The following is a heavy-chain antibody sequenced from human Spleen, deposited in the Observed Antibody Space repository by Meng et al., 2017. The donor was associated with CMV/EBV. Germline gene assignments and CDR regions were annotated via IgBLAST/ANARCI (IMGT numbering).Heavy chain of an antibody. CDR1: EFTFSNYD. CDR2: ISGSSSAV. V-gene: IGHV3-48*03. J-gene: IGHJ3*02. CDR3: ARIKAYYYDSSGYHYRAFDI. D-gene: IGHD3-22*01. Sequence: GESLKISCEASEFTFSNYDMNWVRQAPGKGLEWVSFISGSSSAVFYADSVKGRFTISRDNAKNSLYLQMNSLRAEDTAVYYCARIKAYYYDSSGYHYRAFDIWGQGTMVTVSS.